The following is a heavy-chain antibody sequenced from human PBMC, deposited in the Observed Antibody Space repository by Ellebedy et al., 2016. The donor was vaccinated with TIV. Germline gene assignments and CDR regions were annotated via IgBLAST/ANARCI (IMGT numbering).Heavy chain of an antibody. CDR2: SGNKANSYAT. CDR1: GFTFSDHS. D-gene: IGHD2-8*01. Sequence: PGGSLRLSCVASGFTFSDHSMDWVRQARGKGLEWVGRSGNKANSYATEYAASVKGRFTISREDSQNSPYLQMNSLNTEDTAVYYCARSTNGVNYFFADYWGQGALVTVSS. CDR3: ARSTNGVNYFFADY. V-gene: IGHV3-72*01. J-gene: IGHJ4*02.